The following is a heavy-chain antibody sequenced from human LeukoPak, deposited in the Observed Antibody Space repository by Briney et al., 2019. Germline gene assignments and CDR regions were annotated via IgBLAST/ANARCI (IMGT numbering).Heavy chain of an antibody. CDR1: GFTFSSYW. V-gene: IGHV3-74*01. CDR2: INSDGSST. J-gene: IGHJ6*02. D-gene: IGHD2-2*01. CDR3: ARDDLGYCSSTSCPFYYGMDV. Sequence: SGGSLRLSCAASGFTFSSYWMHWVRQAPGKGLVWVSRINSDGSSTSYADSVKGRFTISRDNAKNTLYLQMNSLRAEDTAVYYCARDDLGYCSSTSCPFYYGMDVWGQGTTVTVS.